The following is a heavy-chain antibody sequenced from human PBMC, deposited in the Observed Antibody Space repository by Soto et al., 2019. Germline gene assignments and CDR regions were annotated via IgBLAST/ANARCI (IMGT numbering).Heavy chain of an antibody. Sequence: SETLSLTCTVSGGSISSYYWSWIRQPPGKGLKWIGYIYYSGSTNYNPSLKSRVTISVDTSKNQFSLKLSSVTAADTAVYYCARDYYYDSSGYWPLWGQGTLVTVSS. CDR3: ARDYYYDSSGYWPL. CDR2: IYYSGST. CDR1: GGSISSYY. D-gene: IGHD3-22*01. J-gene: IGHJ4*02. V-gene: IGHV4-59*01.